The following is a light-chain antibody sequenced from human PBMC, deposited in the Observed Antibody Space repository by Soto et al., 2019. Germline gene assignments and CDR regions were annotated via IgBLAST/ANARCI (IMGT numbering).Light chain of an antibody. V-gene: IGKV1-8*01. CDR3: QQYYSYPRT. CDR2: TGS. CDR1: QAIDSW. Sequence: IQMTQSPSSVSASVGDRVTITCRASQAIDSWLAWYQQKPGEAPKLLIFTGSLLHSGVPPRFSGSGSGTDFTLTISCLQSEDFATYYCQQYYSYPRTFGQGTKVDI. J-gene: IGKJ1*01.